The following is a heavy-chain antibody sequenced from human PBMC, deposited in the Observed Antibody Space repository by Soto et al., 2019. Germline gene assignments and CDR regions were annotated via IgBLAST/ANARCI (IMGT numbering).Heavy chain of an antibody. CDR2: ISAYNGNT. Sequence: ASVKLSCKASGYTFTSYGISWVRQAPGQGLEWMGWISAYNGNTNYAQKLQGRVTMTTDTSTSTAYMELRSLRSDDTAVYYCARAYYDFWSGYLDAFDIWGQGTMVTVSS. J-gene: IGHJ3*02. D-gene: IGHD3-3*01. V-gene: IGHV1-18*01. CDR3: ARAYYDFWSGYLDAFDI. CDR1: GYTFTSYG.